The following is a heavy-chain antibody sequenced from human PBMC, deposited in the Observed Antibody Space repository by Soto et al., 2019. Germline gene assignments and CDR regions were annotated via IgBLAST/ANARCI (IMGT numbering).Heavy chain of an antibody. CDR1: EETFNKFA. J-gene: IGHJ5*01. CDR3: TRAPFDLYSRIDP. V-gene: IGHV1-69*06. CDR2: IILLFGKT. D-gene: IGHD2-15*01. Sequence: QVELVQSGAEVKTPGSSVKVSCKASEETFNKFAITWVRQAPGQGLEWMGGIILLFGKTEYAQQFRGRLTIPADKSTRTIYMELDNLRSEDTAIYYCTRAPFDLYSRIDPWGPGTLVTVSS.